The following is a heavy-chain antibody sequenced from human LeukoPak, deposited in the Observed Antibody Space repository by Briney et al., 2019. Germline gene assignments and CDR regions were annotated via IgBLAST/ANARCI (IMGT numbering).Heavy chain of an antibody. J-gene: IGHJ4*02. Sequence: GGSLTRSCAASGFTFSNYWMGWVGQAPGKGLEWVANLKQDGSEKYYVDSVKGRFTSSRDNAKNSLYLQMNSLRADDTAVFYCARVLLFRGHSYPGPFDYWGQGPLVTVSS. CDR2: LKQDGSEK. CDR3: ARVLLFRGHSYPGPFDY. D-gene: IGHD5-18*01. V-gene: IGHV3-7*01. CDR1: GFTFSNYW.